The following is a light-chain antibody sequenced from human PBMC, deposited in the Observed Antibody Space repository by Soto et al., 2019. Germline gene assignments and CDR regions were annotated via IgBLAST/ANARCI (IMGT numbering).Light chain of an antibody. CDR1: SSDIGAYDY. V-gene: IGLV2-14*01. J-gene: IGLJ1*01. CDR3: TSYAGSSNYV. Sequence: QSVLTQPASVSGSPGQSITVSCTGTSSDIGAYDYVSWYQQHPGKAPKVIISEVSKRPSGVSHRFSGSKSGNTASLTISGLQAEDEADYYCTSYAGSSNYVFGTGTKLTVL. CDR2: EVS.